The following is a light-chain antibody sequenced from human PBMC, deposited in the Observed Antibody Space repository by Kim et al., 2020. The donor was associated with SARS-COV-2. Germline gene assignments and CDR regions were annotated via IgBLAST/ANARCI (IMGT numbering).Light chain of an antibody. J-gene: IGLJ2*01. V-gene: IGLV1-51*01. CDR1: SSNIGSNY. Sequence: GRGLTICCSRSSSNIGSNYVSWYQQLPRTAPKLLIYDNNKRPAGIPDRFSGSKSGTSATLGITGLQTGDEADYYCGTWDSSLSAGVFGGGTKVTVL. CDR3: GTWDSSLSAGV. CDR2: DNN.